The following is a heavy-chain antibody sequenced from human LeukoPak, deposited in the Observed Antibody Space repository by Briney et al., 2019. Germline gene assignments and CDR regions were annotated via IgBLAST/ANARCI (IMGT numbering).Heavy chain of an antibody. CDR1: GFTVSSNY. V-gene: IGHV3-53*04. CDR3: ARISSYYYDSSGDAFDI. Sequence: GGSLRLSCAASGFTVSSNYMSWVRQAPGKGREWVSVIYSGGRTYYADSVKGRFTISRHNSKNTLYLQMNSLRAEDTAVYYCARISSYYYDSSGDAFDIWGQGTMVTVSS. D-gene: IGHD3-22*01. J-gene: IGHJ3*02. CDR2: IYSGGRT.